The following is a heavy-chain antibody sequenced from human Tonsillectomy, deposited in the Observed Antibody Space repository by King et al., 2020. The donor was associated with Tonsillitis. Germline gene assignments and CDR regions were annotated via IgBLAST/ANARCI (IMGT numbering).Heavy chain of an antibody. J-gene: IGHJ4*02. D-gene: IGHD3-22*01. CDR2: ISESGSTM. CDR1: GFTFSIYE. CDR3: MRDLYSSVRIRDY. V-gene: IGHV3-48*03. Sequence: GQLVQSGGGLVQPGGSLRLSCAASGFTFSIYEMNWVRQAPGKGLEWVSYISESGSTMYYADSVRGRFTISRDNSKNSLSLQMNSLRAEDTAVYYCMRDLYSSVRIRDYWGQGTLVTVSS.